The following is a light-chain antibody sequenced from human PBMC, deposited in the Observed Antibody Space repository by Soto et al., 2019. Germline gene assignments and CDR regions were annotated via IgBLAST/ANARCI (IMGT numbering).Light chain of an antibody. CDR3: SSYTSSSTYYV. J-gene: IGLJ1*01. CDR1: SSEVGGYNY. Sequence: QSALTQPASVSGSPGQSITISCTGTSSEVGGYNYVSWYQQHPGKAPKLMIYEVSNRPSGVSNRSSGSKSGNTASLTISGLQAEDEADYYCSSYTSSSTYYVFGTGTKLTVL. CDR2: EVS. V-gene: IGLV2-14*01.